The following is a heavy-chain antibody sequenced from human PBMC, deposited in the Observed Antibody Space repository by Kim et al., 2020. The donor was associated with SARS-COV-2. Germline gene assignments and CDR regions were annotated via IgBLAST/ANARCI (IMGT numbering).Heavy chain of an antibody. J-gene: IGHJ3*02. CDR3: TRVNPIAGGWYDAFDI. CDR1: GFTFSGST. CDR2: IRSKANSYAT. D-gene: IGHD6-19*01. V-gene: IGHV3-73*01. Sequence: GGSLRLSCAASGFTFSGSTMHWVRQPSGKGLEWVGRIRSKANSYATAYAASVKNRFSISSDDSKNTAYLQMNSLKTEDTAVYYCTRVNPIAGGWYDAFDIWGQGTMVTVCS.